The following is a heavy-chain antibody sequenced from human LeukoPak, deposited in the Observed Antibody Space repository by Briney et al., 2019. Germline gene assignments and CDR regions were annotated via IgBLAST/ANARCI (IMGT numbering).Heavy chain of an antibody. D-gene: IGHD5/OR15-5a*01. CDR3: ARGCCLLEY. V-gene: IGHV3-7*05. CDR2: IKQDGSEK. Sequence: PGGSLRLSCAASGFTFSNYWMSWLRQAPGKGLEWVANIKQDGSEKYYVDSVKGRFTISRDNAKNSLYLQMNSLRAEDTAVYYCARGCCLLEYWGEGTLVTVSS. CDR1: GFTFSNYW. J-gene: IGHJ4*02.